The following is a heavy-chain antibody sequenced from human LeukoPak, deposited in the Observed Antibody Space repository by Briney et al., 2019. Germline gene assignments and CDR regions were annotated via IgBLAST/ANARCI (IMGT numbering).Heavy chain of an antibody. CDR3: ARGLGGPDFDY. CDR1: GFTVSSNY. V-gene: IGHV3-66*01. CDR2: IYSGGST. J-gene: IGHJ4*02. Sequence: GGSLRLSCAASGFTVSSNYMSWVRPAPGKGLEWVSVIYSGGSTYYADSVKGRFTISRDNSKNTLYLQMNSLRAEDTAVYYCARGLGGPDFDYWGQGTLVTVSS.